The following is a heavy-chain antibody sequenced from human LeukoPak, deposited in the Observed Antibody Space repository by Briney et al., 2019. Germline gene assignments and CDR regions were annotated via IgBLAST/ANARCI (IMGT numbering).Heavy chain of an antibody. V-gene: IGHV4-30-2*01. Sequence: SETLSLTCAVSGGSISSGGYSWSWIRQPPGKGLEWIGYIYHSGSTYYNPSLKSRVTISVDRSKNQFSLKLSSVTAADTAVYYCARDLRGRFDPLGQGTLVTVSS. D-gene: IGHD6-13*01. CDR2: IYHSGST. CDR1: GGSISSGGYS. J-gene: IGHJ5*02. CDR3: ARDLRGRFDP.